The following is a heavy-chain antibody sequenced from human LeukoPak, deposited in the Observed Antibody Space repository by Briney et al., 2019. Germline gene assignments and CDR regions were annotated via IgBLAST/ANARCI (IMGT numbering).Heavy chain of an antibody. J-gene: IGHJ5*02. CDR2: INPNSGGT. CDR3: ARVTTNYDFWSGHHNWFDP. Sequence: GASVKVSCKASGYTFTGYYMHWVRQAPGQGLEWMGWINPNSGGTNYAQKFQGWVTMTRDTSISTAYMELSRLRSDDTAVYYCARVTTNYDFWSGHHNWFDPWGQGTLVTVSS. D-gene: IGHD3-3*01. CDR1: GYTFTGYY. V-gene: IGHV1-2*04.